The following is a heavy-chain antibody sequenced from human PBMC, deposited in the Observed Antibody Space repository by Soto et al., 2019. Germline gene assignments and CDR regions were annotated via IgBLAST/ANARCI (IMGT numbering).Heavy chain of an antibody. D-gene: IGHD3-3*01. CDR1: GYSFTSYW. Sequence: GESLKISCKGSGYSFTSYWIGWVRQMPRKGLEWMGIIYPGDSDTRYSPSFQGQVTISADKSISTAYLQWSSLKASDTAMYYCATNSRATIFGNSYYYGMDVWGQGTTVTVSS. V-gene: IGHV5-51*01. CDR2: IYPGDSDT. CDR3: ATNSRATIFGNSYYYGMDV. J-gene: IGHJ6*02.